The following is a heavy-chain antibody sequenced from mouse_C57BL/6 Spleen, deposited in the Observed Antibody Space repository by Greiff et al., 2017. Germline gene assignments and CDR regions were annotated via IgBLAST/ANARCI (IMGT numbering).Heavy chain of an antibody. J-gene: IGHJ2*01. CDR1: GFSLTSYG. CDR3: ARALLRQFFFDY. D-gene: IGHD2-12*01. Sequence: VKLMESGPGLVQPSQSLSITCTVSGFSLTSYGVHWVRQSPGKGLEWLGVIWSGGSTAYNAAFISRLSISTANSKSQVFFKMNSRQADDTAVDYCARALLRQFFFDYWGQGTTLTVSS. CDR2: IWSGGST. V-gene: IGHV2-2*01.